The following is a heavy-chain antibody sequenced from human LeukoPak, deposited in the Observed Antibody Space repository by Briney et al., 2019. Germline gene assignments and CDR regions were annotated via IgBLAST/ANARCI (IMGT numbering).Heavy chain of an antibody. J-gene: IGHJ5*02. CDR2: INPNSGGT. D-gene: IGHD4-17*01. Sequence: ASVKVSCKASGYTFTGYYMHWVRQAPGQGLEWMGWINPNSGGTNYAQKFQGRVTMTRDTSISTAYMELSRLRSDDTAVYYCARVKREPSDHTVRRFDPWGQGTLVTVSS. V-gene: IGHV1-2*02. CDR1: GYTFTGYY. CDR3: ARVKREPSDHTVRRFDP.